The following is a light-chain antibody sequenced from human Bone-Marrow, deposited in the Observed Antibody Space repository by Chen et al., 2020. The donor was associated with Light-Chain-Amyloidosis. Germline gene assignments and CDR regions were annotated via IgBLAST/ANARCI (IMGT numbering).Light chain of an antibody. CDR2: DVS. Sequence: QSALTQPATVSGSPGQSITFSFTGTSSYVGGYNHGSWYTQHPGKAPKLIIYDVSDLPSGVSDRFSGYKSGNTASLTISGLQAEDEADYYCASYTSAATWVFGGGTKLTVL. CDR3: ASYTSAATWV. J-gene: IGLJ3*02. CDR1: SSYVGGYNH. V-gene: IGLV2-14*03.